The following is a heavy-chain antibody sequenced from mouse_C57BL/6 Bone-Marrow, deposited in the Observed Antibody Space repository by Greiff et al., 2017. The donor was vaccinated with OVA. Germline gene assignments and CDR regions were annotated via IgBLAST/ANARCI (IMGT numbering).Heavy chain of an antibody. J-gene: IGHJ1*03. CDR1: GFTFSDYG. V-gene: IGHV5-17*01. D-gene: IGHD4-1*01. CDR2: ISSGSSTI. Sequence: EVQLVESGGGLVKPGGSLKLSCAASGFTFSDYGMHWVRQAPEKGLEWVAYISSGSSTIYYADTVKGRFTISRDNAKNTLFLQMTSLRSEDTAMYYCAKGKTGTWYFDVWGTGTTVTVSS. CDR3: AKGKTGTWYFDV.